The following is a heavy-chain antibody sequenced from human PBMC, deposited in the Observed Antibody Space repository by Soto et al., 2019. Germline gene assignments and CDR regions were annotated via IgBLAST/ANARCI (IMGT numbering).Heavy chain of an antibody. CDR3: ARLPVLRYFDWTHWFDP. V-gene: IGHV5-51*01. Sequence: PRESLEVFCGGSGYTLSGHWIAWVRRVPGKSLEWMGIIYPGDSDTRYSPSFQGQVTISADKSINTAYLQWSSLKASDSAIYYCARLPVLRYFDWTHWFDPWGQGTLVTVSS. J-gene: IGHJ5*02. CDR1: GYTLSGHW. D-gene: IGHD3-9*01. CDR2: IYPGDSDT.